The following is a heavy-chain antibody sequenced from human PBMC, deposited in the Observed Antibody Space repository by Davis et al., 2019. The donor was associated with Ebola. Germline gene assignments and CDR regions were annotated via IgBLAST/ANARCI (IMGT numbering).Heavy chain of an antibody. V-gene: IGHV3-30*02. CDR1: GFTFSSYG. Sequence: PSETLSLTCAASGFTFSSYGMHWVRQAPGRGLEWVAFVRSHGSDDHYADSVKGRFTISRDNSKNTLYLQMNSLRAEDTAVYYCARKTVVDVWGQGTTVTVSS. CDR2: VRSHGSDD. CDR3: ARKTVVDV. J-gene: IGHJ6*02. D-gene: IGHD4-23*01.